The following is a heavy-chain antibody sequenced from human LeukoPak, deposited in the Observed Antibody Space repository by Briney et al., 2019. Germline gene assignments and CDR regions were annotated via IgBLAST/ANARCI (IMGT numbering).Heavy chain of an antibody. D-gene: IGHD4-17*01. CDR2: SHTSGST. J-gene: IGHJ5*02. V-gene: IGHV4-4*09. CDR3: ARRRGGFGEGEFDL. Sequence: SETLSLTCTVSGGSISDYFWNWVRQPPGKGLEWIGYSHTSGSTDSKPSPKTRVSISLDTSKNQFSLTLISVTAADTAVYYCARRRGGFGEGEFDLWGQGALVTVSS. CDR1: GGSISDYF.